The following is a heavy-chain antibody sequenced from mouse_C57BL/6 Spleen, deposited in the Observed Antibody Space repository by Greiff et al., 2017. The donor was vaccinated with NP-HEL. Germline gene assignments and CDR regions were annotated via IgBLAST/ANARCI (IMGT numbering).Heavy chain of an antibody. V-gene: IGHV1-72*01. J-gene: IGHJ1*03. Sequence: QVQLQQPGAELVKPGASVKLSCKASGYTFTSYWMHWVKQRPGRGLEWMGRIDPNSGGTKYNEKFKSKATLTVDKPSSTAYMQLSSLTSEDSAVYYCARWGSSYEGYFDVWGTGTTVTVSS. CDR3: ARWGSSYEGYFDV. CDR1: GYTFTSYW. CDR2: IDPNSGGT. D-gene: IGHD1-1*01.